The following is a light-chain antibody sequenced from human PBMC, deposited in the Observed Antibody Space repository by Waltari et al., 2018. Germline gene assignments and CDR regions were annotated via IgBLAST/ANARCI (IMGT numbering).Light chain of an antibody. J-gene: IGLJ2*01. CDR3: QSYDNSLSGSF. Sequence: QSGLPQPPSVSGAPGQRVTISCTGSSSNTGAGIDVQWYQLLPGTAPKVLIYGNSNRPSGVPDRFSGSKSGTSASLAISGLQAEDEADYYCQSYDNSLSGSFFGGGTKLTVL. CDR1: SSNTGAGID. V-gene: IGLV1-40*01. CDR2: GNS.